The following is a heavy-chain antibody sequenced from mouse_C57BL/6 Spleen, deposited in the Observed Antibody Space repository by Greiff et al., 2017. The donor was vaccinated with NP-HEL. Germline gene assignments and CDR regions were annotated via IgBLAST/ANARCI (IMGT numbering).Heavy chain of an antibody. CDR2: IYPGDGDT. J-gene: IGHJ1*03. V-gene: IGHV1-82*01. CDR3: ARDGGTGWYFDV. CDR1: GYAFSSSW. D-gene: IGHD4-1*01. Sequence: VQLQQSGPELVKPGASVKISCKASGYAFSSSWMNWVKQRPGKGLEWIGRIYPGDGDTNYNGKFKGKATLTADKSSSTAYMQLSSLTSEDSAVYFCARDGGTGWYFDVWGTGTTVTVSS.